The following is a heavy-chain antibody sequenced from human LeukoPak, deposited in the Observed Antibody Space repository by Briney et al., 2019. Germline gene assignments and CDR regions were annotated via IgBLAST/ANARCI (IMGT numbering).Heavy chain of an antibody. CDR1: GFTVSNNH. Sequence: GGSLRLSCAVSGFTVSNNHLTWVRQAPGKGLEWVANIREDGSEKYYVDSVKGRFTVSRDNAKNSLYLQVNSLRAEDTAVYYCARLNYDFWSGVWEGYYMDVWGKGTTVTVSS. CDR3: ARLNYDFWSGVWEGYYMDV. V-gene: IGHV3-7*01. D-gene: IGHD3-3*01. J-gene: IGHJ6*03. CDR2: IREDGSEK.